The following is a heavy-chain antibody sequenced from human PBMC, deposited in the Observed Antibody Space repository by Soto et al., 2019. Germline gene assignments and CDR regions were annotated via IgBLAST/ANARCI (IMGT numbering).Heavy chain of an antibody. CDR2: MNPNNGNT. D-gene: IGHD1-1*01. J-gene: IGHJ6*04. CDR1: RYTLTSYA. V-gene: IGHV1-8*02. CDR3: ARGVGLQHTGMDV. Sequence: EASVKLSSKASRYTLTSYASSSVRQATGQGLEWMGWMNPNNGNTDYAQKFQGRVTMTRNTSISTAYMELSSVTAADTAVYYCARGVGLQHTGMDVWGEGTTVTVSS.